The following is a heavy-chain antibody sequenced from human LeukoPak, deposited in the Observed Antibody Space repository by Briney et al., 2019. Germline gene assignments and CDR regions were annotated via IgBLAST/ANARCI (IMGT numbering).Heavy chain of an antibody. CDR3: ARGVGILPNY. D-gene: IGHD1-14*01. Sequence: SETLSLTCTVSGGSMSNYYWNWVRQSPGKGLEWIGYVYNSGNTNYNPSLKSRVTISVDASRRQFSLKLSSVSTADTAVYYCARGVGILPNYWGQGILVSVSS. CDR2: VYNSGNT. V-gene: IGHV4-59*01. CDR1: GGSMSNYY. J-gene: IGHJ4*02.